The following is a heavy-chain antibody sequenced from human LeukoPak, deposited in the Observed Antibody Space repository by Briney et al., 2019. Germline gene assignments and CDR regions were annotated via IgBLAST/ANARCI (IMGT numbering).Heavy chain of an antibody. V-gene: IGHV3-30-3*01. CDR2: ISDDGDNV. CDR1: GFTFSSYT. CDR3: AKQSNNHYYQKASDY. J-gene: IGHJ4*02. D-gene: IGHD1-26*01. Sequence: GGSLRLSCAASGFTFSSYTMHWVRQAPGKGLEWVAAISDDGDNVYHSDSAKGRLTISRDNSNNTLYLQMNSLRTEDTAVYFCAKQSNNHYYQKASDYWGQGTLVTVSS.